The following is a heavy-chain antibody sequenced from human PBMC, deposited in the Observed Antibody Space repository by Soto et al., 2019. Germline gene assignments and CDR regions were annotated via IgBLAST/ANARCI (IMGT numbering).Heavy chain of an antibody. CDR3: AREVPRYYYDSSGLDASDF. J-gene: IGHJ3*01. V-gene: IGHV4-59*01. CDR1: GGSISSYY. Sequence: PSETLSLTCTVSGGSISSYYWSWIRQPPGKGLEWIGYIYYSGSTNYNPSLKSRVTISVDTSKNQFSLKLSSVTAADTAVYYCAREVPRYYYDSSGLDASDFCGQGIMVTVSS. CDR2: IYYSGST. D-gene: IGHD3-22*01.